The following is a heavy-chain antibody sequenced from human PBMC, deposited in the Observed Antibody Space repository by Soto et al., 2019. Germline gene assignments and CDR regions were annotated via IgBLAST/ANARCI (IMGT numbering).Heavy chain of an antibody. CDR3: ARQIAAAGTYYYYYGMDV. Sequence: EVQLVQSGAEVKKPGESLKISCKGSGYSFTSYWIGWVRQMPGKGLEWMGIIYPGDSDTRYSPSFQGQVTISADKSISTAYLQWSSLKASDTAMYYCARQIAAAGTYYYYYGMDVWGQGTTVTVSS. V-gene: IGHV5-51*01. J-gene: IGHJ6*02. D-gene: IGHD6-13*01. CDR1: GYSFTSYW. CDR2: IYPGDSDT.